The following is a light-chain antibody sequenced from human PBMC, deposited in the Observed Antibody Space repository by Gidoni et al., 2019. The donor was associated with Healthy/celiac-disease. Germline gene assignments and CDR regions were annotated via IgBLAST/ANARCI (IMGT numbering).Light chain of an antibody. CDR1: QSVSSY. CDR3: QQRSS. Sequence: EIVLTQSPATLSLSPGERATLSCRASQSVSSYLAWYQQKPGQAPRLLIYDAYNRATGIPARFSGSGSGTDFTLTISSLGPEDFAVYYCQQRSSFXGXTKVEIK. J-gene: IGKJ4*01. CDR2: DAY. V-gene: IGKV3-11*01.